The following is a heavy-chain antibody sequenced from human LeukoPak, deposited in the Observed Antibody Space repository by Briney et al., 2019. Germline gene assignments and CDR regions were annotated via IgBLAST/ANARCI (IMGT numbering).Heavy chain of an antibody. V-gene: IGHV3-23*01. J-gene: IGHJ3*02. Sequence: AGSLRLSCAASGFTFSNYGMSWVLQASGKGLEWVWAISDSGGSTYYADSVKGRFPISRDNPKITLYLQMNSLRDEDMEVYYCAADCTNGVWYAVNNWGQVTMDIGSS. CDR1: GFTFSNYG. CDR2: ISDSGGST. D-gene: IGHD2-8*01. CDR3: AADCTNGVWYAVNN.